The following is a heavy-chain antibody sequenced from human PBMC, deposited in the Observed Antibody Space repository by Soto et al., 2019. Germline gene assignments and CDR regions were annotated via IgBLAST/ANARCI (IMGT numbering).Heavy chain of an antibody. CDR3: RRSSRYSTDV. CDR2: IYSIGNT. CDR1: GASIRGSAY. V-gene: IGHV4-39*01. D-gene: IGHD6-19*01. Sequence: SETLSLTCTVSGASIRGSAYWGWIRQPPGKGLEWIGSIYSIGNTYYNPSLKSGVTISADTSKNQFSLNLISVTAADTAVYYCRRSSRYSTDVWGQGITVTVSS. J-gene: IGHJ6*02.